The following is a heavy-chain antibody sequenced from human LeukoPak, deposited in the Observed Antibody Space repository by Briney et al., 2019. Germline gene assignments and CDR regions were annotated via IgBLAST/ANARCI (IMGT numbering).Heavy chain of an antibody. V-gene: IGHV4-34*01. D-gene: IGHD6-13*01. J-gene: IGHJ1*01. Sequence: SETLSLTCAVYGGSFSGYYWSRIRQPLGKGLEWIGEINHSGSTNYNPSLKSRVTISVDTSKNQFSLKLSSVTAADTAVYYCARRWYSSSWYAYFQHWGQGTLVTVSS. CDR2: INHSGST. CDR1: GGSFSGYY. CDR3: ARRWYSSSWYAYFQH.